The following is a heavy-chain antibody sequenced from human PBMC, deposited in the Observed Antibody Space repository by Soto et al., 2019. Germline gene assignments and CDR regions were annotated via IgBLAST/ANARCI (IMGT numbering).Heavy chain of an antibody. J-gene: IGHJ4*02. CDR1: GYTFTSYG. CDR3: AXDWAAAGPFDY. CDR2: ISAYNGNT. V-gene: IGHV1-18*01. D-gene: IGHD6-13*01. Sequence: QVQLVQSGAEVKKPGASVKVSCKASGYTFTSYGISWVRQAPGQGLEWMGWISAYNGNTNYAQKLQGRVTMTTDTXXXXXXXXXXXXXXXXXXXXYCAXDWAAAGPFDYWGQGTLVTVSS.